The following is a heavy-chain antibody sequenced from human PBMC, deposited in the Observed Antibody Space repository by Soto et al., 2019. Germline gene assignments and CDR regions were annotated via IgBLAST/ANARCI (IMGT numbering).Heavy chain of an antibody. CDR3: ERGWLGEMGYGMDV. Sequence: QVQLVQSGAEVKKPGASVKVSCKASGYTFTSYVISWVRQTPGQDLEWMGWISAYNGNTKYAQRLQGRVTMNTDTSTSPAYMEMGSLRPRDTAVYYCERGWLGEMGYGMDVWDQGTTYTV. CDR1: GYTFTSYV. J-gene: IGHJ6*02. D-gene: IGHD3-10*01. V-gene: IGHV1-18*01. CDR2: ISAYNGNT.